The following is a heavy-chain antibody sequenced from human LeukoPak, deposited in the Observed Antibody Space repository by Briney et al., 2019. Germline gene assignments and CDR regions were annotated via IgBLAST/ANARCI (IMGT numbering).Heavy chain of an antibody. CDR1: GFTFTNAW. D-gene: IGHD2-15*01. V-gene: IGHV3-15*07. CDR3: TSRTPGYCSGGSCYSDYYYGMDV. J-gene: IGHJ6*02. CDR2: IKSKTDGGTT. Sequence: GGSLRLSCAASGFTFTNAWMNWVRQAPGKGLEWVGRIKSKTDGGTTDYAAPVKGRFTISRDDSKNTLYLQMNSLKTEDTAVYYCTSRTPGYCSGGSCYSDYYYGMDVWGQGTTVTVSS.